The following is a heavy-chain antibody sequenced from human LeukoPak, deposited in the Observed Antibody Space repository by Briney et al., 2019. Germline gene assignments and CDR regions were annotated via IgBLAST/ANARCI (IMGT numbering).Heavy chain of an antibody. CDR1: GFTFSSYG. D-gene: IGHD3-22*01. V-gene: IGHV3-23*01. CDR2: ISGSGGST. CDR3: AKDPDYYDSSGRETDY. J-gene: IGHJ4*02. Sequence: GGSLRLSCAASGFTFSSYGMSWVRQAPGKGLEWVSAISGSGGSTYYADSVKGRFTISRDNSENTLYLQMNSLRAEDTAVYYCAKDPDYYDSSGRETDYWGQGTLVTVSS.